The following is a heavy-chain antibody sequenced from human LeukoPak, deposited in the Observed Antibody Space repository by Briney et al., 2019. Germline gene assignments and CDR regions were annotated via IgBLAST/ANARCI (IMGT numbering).Heavy chain of an antibody. Sequence: GRSLRLSCSASGFTFSSYSMHWVRHAPGKGLEWVAVISYDGSNKYYADSVKGRFTISRDNSKNTLYLQMNSLRAEDTAVYYCAKDGDIVVVPAAYYFDYWGQGTLVTVSS. CDR1: GFTFSSYS. CDR2: ISYDGSNK. CDR3: AKDGDIVVVPAAYYFDY. V-gene: IGHV3-30*18. D-gene: IGHD2-2*01. J-gene: IGHJ4*02.